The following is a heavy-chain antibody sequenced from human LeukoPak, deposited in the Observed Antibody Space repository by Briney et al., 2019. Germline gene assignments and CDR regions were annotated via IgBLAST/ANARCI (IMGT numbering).Heavy chain of an antibody. V-gene: IGHV3-23*01. CDR3: AELGITMIGGV. CDR1: GFTFSSYG. J-gene: IGHJ6*04. D-gene: IGHD3-10*02. CDR2: ISGSGGST. Sequence: GGSLRLSCAASGFTFSSYGMSWVRQAPGKGLEWVSAISGSGGSTYYADSVKGRFTISRDNAENSLYLQMNSLRAEDTAVYYCAELGITMIGGVWGKGTTVTTSS.